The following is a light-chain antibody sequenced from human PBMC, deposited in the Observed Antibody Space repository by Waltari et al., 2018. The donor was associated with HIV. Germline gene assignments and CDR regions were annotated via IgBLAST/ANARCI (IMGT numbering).Light chain of an antibody. CDR2: QNI. CDR3: QSYDRRLMWV. J-gene: IGLJ2*01. V-gene: IGLV1-40*01. CDR1: SSNIRAGYD. Sequence: HSLLTQPPSVSGAPGQRVTISCTGSSSNIRAGYDVHWYQKYPGTAPKLLIFQNINRPSGVPDRFSGSKSVTSASLVITGLQAEDEADYYCQSYDRRLMWVFGGGTSLTV.